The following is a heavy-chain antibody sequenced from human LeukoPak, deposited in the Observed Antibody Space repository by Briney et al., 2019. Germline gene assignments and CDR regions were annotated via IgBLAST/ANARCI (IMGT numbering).Heavy chain of an antibody. J-gene: IGHJ5*02. CDR2: IYSSGNT. CDR3: ARHSGLRSPFDP. D-gene: IGHD3-3*01. Sequence: SETLSLTCTVSGGSISTTNYYWGWIRQPPGRDLDWIGSIYSSGNTYYNPSLESRVTISVDTSKNQLSLKLTSATAADTSVYYCARHSGLRSPFDPWGQGTLVTVSS. CDR1: GGSISTTNYY. V-gene: IGHV4-39*01.